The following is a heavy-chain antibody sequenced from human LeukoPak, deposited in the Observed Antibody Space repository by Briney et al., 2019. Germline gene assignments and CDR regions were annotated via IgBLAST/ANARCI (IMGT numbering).Heavy chain of an antibody. D-gene: IGHD2-21*02. CDR1: GASISSSSYY. J-gene: IGHJ3*02. CDR3: ARGDWLDDAFDI. Sequence: PSETLSLTCSVSGASISSSSYYWGWIRQPPGKGLEWIGSIYYSGATYYNPSLKSRVTIFVDTSKNQFSLKLSSVTAADTAVYYCARGDWLDDAFDIWGQGTMVTVSS. V-gene: IGHV4-39*01. CDR2: IYYSGAT.